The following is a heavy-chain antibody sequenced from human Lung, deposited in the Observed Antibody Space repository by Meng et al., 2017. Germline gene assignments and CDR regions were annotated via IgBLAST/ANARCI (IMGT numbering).Heavy chain of an antibody. V-gene: IGHV3-15*01. D-gene: IGHD3-9*01. CDR2: IKSNTDGGTT. CDR1: GVSLINAW. Sequence: VYLVDGGGDLGKPGGSLRLSWSASGVSLINAWMGWVRQAPGKGLEWVGRIKSNTDGGTTEYAAPVTGRFTISRDDSKSTLNLHLSGLRTDDTGVYYCTWDDKAVSDYWGQGTLVTVSS. CDR3: TWDDKAVSDY. J-gene: IGHJ4*02.